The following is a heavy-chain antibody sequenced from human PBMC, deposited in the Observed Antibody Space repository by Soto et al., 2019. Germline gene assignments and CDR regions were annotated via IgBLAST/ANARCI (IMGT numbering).Heavy chain of an antibody. CDR1: GFTFSTYS. V-gene: IGHV3-21*01. J-gene: IGHJ4*02. D-gene: IGHD2-2*01. CDR3: SRVGGGVVVVPGANRGDF. Sequence: EVQLVESGGGLVKPGGSLRLSCAASGFTFSTYSMSWVRQAPGKGLEWVSSISPSSTSIHYADSVKGRFTISRDNAEKSVYLEMNRLGADDTAIYYCSRVGGGVVVVPGANRGDFWGQGTLVTVSS. CDR2: ISPSSTSI.